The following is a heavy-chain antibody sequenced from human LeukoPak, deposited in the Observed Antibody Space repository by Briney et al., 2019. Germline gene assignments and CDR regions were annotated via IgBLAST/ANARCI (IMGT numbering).Heavy chain of an antibody. CDR3: ARGGRVTRIKSPFDY. CDR2: ISAYNGNT. CDR1: GYTLTELS. D-gene: IGHD1-26*01. Sequence: GASVKVSCKVSGYTLTELSMHWVRQAPGQGLEWMGWISAYNGNTNYAQKLQGRVTMTTDTSTSTAYMELRSLRSDDTAVYYCARGGRVTRIKSPFDYWGQGTLVTVSS. J-gene: IGHJ4*02. V-gene: IGHV1-18*01.